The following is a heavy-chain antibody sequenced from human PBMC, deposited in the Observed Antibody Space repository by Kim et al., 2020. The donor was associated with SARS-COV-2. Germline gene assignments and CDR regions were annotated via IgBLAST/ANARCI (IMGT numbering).Heavy chain of an antibody. V-gene: IGHV6-1*01. J-gene: IGHJ4*02. D-gene: IGHD1-26*01. CDR2: TYYRSKWNK. CDR3: AKGWLKVGFDY. Sequence: TLSLTCAIFGDSVSTDIGWNWIRQSPSRGLEWLGRTYYRSKWNKDYAVSVKSRITINSDTSKNQFSLQLHSVTAEDTAVYYCAKGWLKVGFDYWGQG. CDR1: GDSVSTDIG.